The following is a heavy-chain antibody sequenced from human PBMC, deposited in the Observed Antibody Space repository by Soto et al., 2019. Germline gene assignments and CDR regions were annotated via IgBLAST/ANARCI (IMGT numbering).Heavy chain of an antibody. CDR1: GGSFSGHS. CDR2: INHSGRV. D-gene: IGHD3-22*01. J-gene: IGHJ5*01. CDR3: STRAYDTNGYYRFDP. Sequence: TLSLTCAVYGGSFSGHSWTWIRQSPGKGLEWIGDINHSGRVNYSPSLKSRVTISLDTSKNQFSLTLSAVTAADTAMYDCSTRAYDTNGYYRFDPWGQGTLVTVSS. V-gene: IGHV4-34*01.